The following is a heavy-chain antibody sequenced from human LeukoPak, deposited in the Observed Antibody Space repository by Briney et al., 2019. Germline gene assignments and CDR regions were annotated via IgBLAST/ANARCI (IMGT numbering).Heavy chain of an antibody. Sequence: GGSLRLSCAASGFSFSNSAMSWVRQVPGKGPDWASAISDSGDSAYYADSVKDRVTISRDNSKNMLYLQMNSLRAEDTAVYYCAKDRAFCGGDCYPDAFNIWGQGTMVTVSS. CDR1: GFSFSNSA. D-gene: IGHD2-21*01. CDR3: AKDRAFCGGDCYPDAFNI. V-gene: IGHV3-23*01. CDR2: ISDSGDSA. J-gene: IGHJ3*02.